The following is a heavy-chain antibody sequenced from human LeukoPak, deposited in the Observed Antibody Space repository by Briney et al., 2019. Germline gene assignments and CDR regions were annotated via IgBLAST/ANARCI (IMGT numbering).Heavy chain of an antibody. Sequence: ASVKVSCKASGYIFTSYGISWVRQAPGQGLEWMGWISAYNGNTNYAQKLQGRVTMTTDTSTSTAYMELRSLRSDDTAVYYCAREFRVPYYDILTGYYNYWFDPWGQGALVTVSS. CDR2: ISAYNGNT. D-gene: IGHD3-9*01. CDR3: AREFRVPYYDILTGYYNYWFDP. V-gene: IGHV1-18*01. CDR1: GYIFTSYG. J-gene: IGHJ5*02.